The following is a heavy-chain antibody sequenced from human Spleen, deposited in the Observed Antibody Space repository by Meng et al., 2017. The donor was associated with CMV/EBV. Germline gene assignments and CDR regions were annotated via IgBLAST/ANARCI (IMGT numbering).Heavy chain of an antibody. V-gene: IGHV4-34*01. D-gene: IGHD2-2*02. CDR3: ATRSSHCSSTSCYTGYFDY. CDR1: GGSFSGYY. J-gene: IGHJ4*02. CDR2: INHSGST. Sequence: SETLSLTCAVYGGSFSGYYWSWIRQPPGKGLEWIGEINHSGSTYYNPSLKSRVTISVDTSKNQFSLKLSSVTAADTAVYYCATRSSHCSSTSCYTGYFDYWGQGTLVTVSS.